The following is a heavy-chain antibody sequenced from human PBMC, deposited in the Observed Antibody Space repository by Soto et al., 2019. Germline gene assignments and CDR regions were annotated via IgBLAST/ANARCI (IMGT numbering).Heavy chain of an antibody. CDR1: GYTFTSYA. V-gene: IGHV1-3*01. CDR2: INAGNGNT. Sequence: QVQLVQSGAEVKKPGASVKVSCKASGYTFTSYAMHWVRQDPGQRLEWMGWINAGNGNTKYSQKFQGRVTITRDTSASTAYMEMSRMRSEYTAVYYCATAIADDAFDIWGRGTMVTVSS. CDR3: ATAIADDAFDI. D-gene: IGHD2-2*01. J-gene: IGHJ3*02.